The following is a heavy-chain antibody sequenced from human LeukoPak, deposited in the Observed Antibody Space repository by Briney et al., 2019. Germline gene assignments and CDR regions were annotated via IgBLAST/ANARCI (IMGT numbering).Heavy chain of an antibody. J-gene: IGHJ5*02. V-gene: IGHV4-59*01. D-gene: IGHD3-22*01. CDR3: ARDNRLYYYDSSGYTLLNWFDP. Sequence: SETLSLTCTVSGVSISSYYWSWIRQPPGKGLEWIGYIYYSGSTNYNPSLKSRVTISVDTSKNQFSLKLSSVTAADTAVYYCARDNRLYYYDSSGYTLLNWFDPWGQGTLVTVSS. CDR2: IYYSGST. CDR1: GVSISSYY.